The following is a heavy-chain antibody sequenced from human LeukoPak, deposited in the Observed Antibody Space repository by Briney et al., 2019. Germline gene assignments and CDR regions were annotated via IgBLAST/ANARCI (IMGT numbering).Heavy chain of an antibody. J-gene: IGHJ5*02. CDR1: GYTFTSYD. V-gene: IGHV1-8*03. D-gene: IGHD6-6*01. Sequence: ASVKVSCKASGYTFTSYDINWVRQATGQGLEWMGWMNPNSGNTGYAQKFQGRVTITRNTSISTAYMELSSLRSEDTAVYYCARGAFLTYSSSRGRWFDPWGQGTLVTVSS. CDR2: MNPNSGNT. CDR3: ARGAFLTYSSSRGRWFDP.